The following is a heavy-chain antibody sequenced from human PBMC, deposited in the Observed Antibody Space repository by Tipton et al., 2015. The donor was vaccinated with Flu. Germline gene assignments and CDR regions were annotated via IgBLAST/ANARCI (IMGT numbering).Heavy chain of an antibody. CDR2: INPRGGST. CDR1: GYTFTSYY. J-gene: IGHJ4*02. D-gene: IGHD5-18*01. V-gene: IGHV1-46*01. CDR3: ARPGGGYSYGYIY. Sequence: QLVQSGAEVKKPGASVKVSCKASGYTFTSYYMHWVRQAPGQGLEWMGIINPRGGSTSYAQKFQGRVTMARDTSTSTVYMELSSLGSEDTAVYYCARPGGGYSYGYIYWGQGTLVTVSS.